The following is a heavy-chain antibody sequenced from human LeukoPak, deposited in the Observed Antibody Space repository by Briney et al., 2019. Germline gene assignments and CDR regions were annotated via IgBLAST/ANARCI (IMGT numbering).Heavy chain of an antibody. V-gene: IGHV3-23*01. CDR1: GFTFSSYA. CDR2: ISGSGGST. D-gene: IGHD2-2*01. CDR3: AKGTRSSTSCYGGY. J-gene: IGHJ4*02. Sequence: GGSLRLSCAASGFTFSSYAMSWVRQAPGKGLEWVSAISGSGGSTYYADSVKGRFTISRDNSKNTLYLQMNSLRAEDTAVYHCAKGTRSSTSCYGGYWGQGTLVTVSS.